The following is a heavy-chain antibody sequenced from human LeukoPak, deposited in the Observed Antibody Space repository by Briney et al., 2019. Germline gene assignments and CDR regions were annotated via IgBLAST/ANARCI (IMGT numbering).Heavy chain of an antibody. CDR2: IYPRDSDT. V-gene: IGHV5-51*01. CDR1: GYTFTHQW. J-gene: IGHJ4*02. D-gene: IGHD3-16*01. CDR3: ARHSDVVGAI. Sequence: ESLKISCEASGYTFTHQWIGWVRQMPGTGLEWVGIIYPRDSDTIYSPSFQGHVTISADTSINTAYLEWRSLEASDTAMYYCARHSDVVGAIWGQGTQVTVFS.